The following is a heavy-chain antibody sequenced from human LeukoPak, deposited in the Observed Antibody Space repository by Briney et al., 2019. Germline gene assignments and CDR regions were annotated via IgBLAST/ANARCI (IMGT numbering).Heavy chain of an antibody. CDR1: GGSISSSSYY. J-gene: IGHJ5*02. V-gene: IGHV4-39*01. CDR2: IYYSGST. CDR3: AGESRWGYWFDP. Sequence: SETLSLTCTVSGGSISSSSYYWGWIRQPPGKGLEWIGSIYYSGSTYYNPSLKSRVTTSVDTSKNQFSLKLSSVTAADTAVYYCAGESRWGYWFDPWGQGTLVTVSS. D-gene: IGHD3-10*01.